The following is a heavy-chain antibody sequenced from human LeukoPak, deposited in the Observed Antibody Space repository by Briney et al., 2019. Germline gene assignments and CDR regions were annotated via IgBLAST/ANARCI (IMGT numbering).Heavy chain of an antibody. CDR2: INPSGGST. J-gene: IGHJ4*02. D-gene: IGHD2/OR15-2a*01. CDR3: ARVVRDGLAPSLFDY. CDR1: GYTFTSYY. V-gene: IGHV1-46*01. Sequence: GALGKVSCKASGYTFTSYYMHWVRQAPGQGLEWMGIINPSGGSTSYAQKFQGRVTMTRDTSTSTVYMELSSLRSEDTAVYYCARVVRDGLAPSLFDYWGQGTLVTVSS.